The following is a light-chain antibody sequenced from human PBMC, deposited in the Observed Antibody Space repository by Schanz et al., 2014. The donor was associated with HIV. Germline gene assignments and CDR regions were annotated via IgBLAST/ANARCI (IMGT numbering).Light chain of an antibody. CDR1: QSISIS. Sequence: DIQMTQSPSSLSASVGDRVTITCRASQSISISLNWYQQKPGKAPRLLIYATSLLHTGVPSRFSGSGSGTEFTLTISSLQPEDVAVYYCQQYYRTPWTFGQGTKVEIK. J-gene: IGKJ1*01. CDR3: QQYYRTPWT. CDR2: ATS. V-gene: IGKV1-39*01.